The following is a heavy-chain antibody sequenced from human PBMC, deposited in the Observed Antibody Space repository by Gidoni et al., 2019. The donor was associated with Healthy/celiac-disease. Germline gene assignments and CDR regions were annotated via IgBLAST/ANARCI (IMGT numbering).Heavy chain of an antibody. D-gene: IGHD6-13*01. V-gene: IGHV3-66*01. Sequence: EVQLVESGGGLVQPGVSLRLSCAASGFTVSSNYMSWVRQAPGKGLEWVSVIDSGGSTYYADSVKGRFTISRDNSKNTLYLQMNSLRAEDTAVYYCARDREGDIAAAGSDYWGQGTLVTVSS. CDR2: IDSGGST. J-gene: IGHJ4*02. CDR3: ARDREGDIAAAGSDY. CDR1: GFTVSSNY.